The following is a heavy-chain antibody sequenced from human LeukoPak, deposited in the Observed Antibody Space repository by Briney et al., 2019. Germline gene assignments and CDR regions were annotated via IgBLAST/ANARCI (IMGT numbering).Heavy chain of an antibody. CDR1: GFIFSDYY. CDR2: ISISGNTI. D-gene: IGHD3-3*01. CDR3: ARHTPGADYDFWGLAFDY. V-gene: IGHV3-11*01. Sequence: GGSLRLSCAASGFIFSDYYMSWIRQAPGKGLERVSYISISGNTIYYADSVKGRFTISRDNAKNSLYLQMNGLRAEDTAVYYCARHTPGADYDFWGLAFDYWGQGTLVTVSS. J-gene: IGHJ4*02.